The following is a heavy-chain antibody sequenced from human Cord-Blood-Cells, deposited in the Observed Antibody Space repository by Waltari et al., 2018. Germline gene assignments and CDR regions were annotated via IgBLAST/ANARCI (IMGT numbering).Heavy chain of an antibody. V-gene: IGHV3-48*02. CDR1: GFTFSSYS. J-gene: IGHJ5*02. CDR3: AREKGSSSWYWFDP. CDR2: ISSSSSTI. Sequence: GQLVESGGGLVQPGGSLRLSCAASGFTFSSYSMNWVRQAPGKGLEWVSYISSSSSTIYYADSVKGRFTISRDNAKNSLYLQMNSLRDEDTAVYYCAREKGSSSWYWFDPWGQGTLATVSS. D-gene: IGHD6-13*01.